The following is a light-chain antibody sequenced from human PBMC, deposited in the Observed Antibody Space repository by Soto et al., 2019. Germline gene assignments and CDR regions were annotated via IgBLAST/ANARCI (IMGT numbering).Light chain of an antibody. V-gene: IGLV3-21*02. CDR1: NIGTKS. Sequence: YELTQPPSASVSPGQTASITCGGDNIGTKSVHWYQQRPGQAPVLVVYDDKKRPSGIPERFSGSNSGNTATLTISRVETGDEADYYCQVCERFSDHNFVFGDGTKVTVL. CDR2: DDK. J-gene: IGLJ1*01. CDR3: QVCERFSDHNFV.